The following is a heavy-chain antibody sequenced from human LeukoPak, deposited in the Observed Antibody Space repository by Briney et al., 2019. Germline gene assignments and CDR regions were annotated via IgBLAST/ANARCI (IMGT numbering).Heavy chain of an antibody. CDR1: GGSISSYY. D-gene: IGHD2-2*01. Sequence: PSETLSLTCTVSGGSISSYYWSWIRQPAGTGLEWIGRIYTSGSTNYNPSLKSRVTMSVDTSKNQFSLKLSSVTAADTAAYYCARDYSSTSCPPSGKAYDIWGQGTMVTVSS. V-gene: IGHV4-4*07. CDR2: IYTSGST. J-gene: IGHJ3*02. CDR3: ARDYSSTSCPPSGKAYDI.